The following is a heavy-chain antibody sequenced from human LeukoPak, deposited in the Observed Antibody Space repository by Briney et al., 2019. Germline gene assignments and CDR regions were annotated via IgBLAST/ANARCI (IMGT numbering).Heavy chain of an antibody. CDR1: GFTFSNAW. CDR3: TTDGLMVRGVMHND. V-gene: IGHV3-15*01. J-gene: IGHJ4*02. D-gene: IGHD3-10*01. CDR2: IKSKSDGGTT. Sequence: PGGSLRLSCAASGFTFSNAWMSWVRQAPGKGLEWVGPIKSKSDGGTTDYAAPVKGRFTISRDDSENTLFLQMNSRKTEDTAVYYCTTDGLMVRGVMHNDWGQGTLVTVSS.